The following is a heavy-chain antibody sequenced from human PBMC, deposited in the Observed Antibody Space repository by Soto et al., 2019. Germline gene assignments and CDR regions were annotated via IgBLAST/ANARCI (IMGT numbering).Heavy chain of an antibody. CDR1: GFSLSTSGVG. J-gene: IGHJ3*02. CDR2: IYWDDDK. CDR3: AHRKLLLIAAAGDAFDI. D-gene: IGHD6-13*01. V-gene: IGHV2-5*02. Sequence: QITLKESGPTLVKPTQTLTLTCTFSGFSLSTSGVGVGWIRQPPGKALECLALIYWDDDKRYSPSLKSRLTITKDTSQNQVVLTMTNMDPVDTATYYCAHRKLLLIAAAGDAFDIWGKGTMVTVSS.